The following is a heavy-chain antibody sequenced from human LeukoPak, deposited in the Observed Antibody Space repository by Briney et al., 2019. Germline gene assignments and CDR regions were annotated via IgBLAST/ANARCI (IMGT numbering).Heavy chain of an antibody. V-gene: IGHV1-18*01. J-gene: IGHJ6*03. CDR1: GYTFTSYG. Sequence: ASVKVSCKASGYTFTSYGIGWVRQAPGQGLEWMGWISAYNGNTNYAQKLQGRVTMTTDTSTSTAYMELRSLRSDDTAVYYCARAEWGLQTYYMDVWGKGTTVTVSS. CDR3: ARAEWGLQTYYMDV. D-gene: IGHD4-11*01. CDR2: ISAYNGNT.